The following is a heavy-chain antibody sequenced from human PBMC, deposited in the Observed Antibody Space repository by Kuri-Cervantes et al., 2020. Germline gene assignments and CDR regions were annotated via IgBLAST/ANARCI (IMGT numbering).Heavy chain of an antibody. CDR3: ARGLPGYSSGWYVNETSDDY. D-gene: IGHD6-19*01. CDR1: GDSISSGVSY. Sequence: SETLSLTCTVSGDSISSGVSYWSWIRHPPGKGLEWIGYIYYSGSTYYNPSLKSRITISVDTSNNQFSLKLSSVTAADTAVYYCARGLPGYSSGWYVNETSDDYWGQGTLVTVSS. J-gene: IGHJ4*02. CDR2: IYYSGST. V-gene: IGHV4-30-4*01.